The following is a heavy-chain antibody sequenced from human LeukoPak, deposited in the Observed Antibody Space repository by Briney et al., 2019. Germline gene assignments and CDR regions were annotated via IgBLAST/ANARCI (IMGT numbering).Heavy chain of an antibody. CDR3: ARGDYHIPLDY. V-gene: IGHV4-61*02. Sequence: PSETLSLTCTVSGGSISSGSYYWSWIRQPAGKGLEWIGRIYTSGSTNYNPSLKSRVTISVDTSENQFSLKLSSVTAADTAVYYCARGDYHIPLDYWGQGTLVTVSS. CDR1: GGSISSGSYY. D-gene: IGHD3-22*01. J-gene: IGHJ4*02. CDR2: IYTSGST.